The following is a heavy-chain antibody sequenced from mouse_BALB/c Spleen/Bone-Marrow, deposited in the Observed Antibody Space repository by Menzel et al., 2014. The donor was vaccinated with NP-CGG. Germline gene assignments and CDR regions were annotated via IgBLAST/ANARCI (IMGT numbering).Heavy chain of an antibody. V-gene: IGHV5-6-3*01. CDR2: INSNGGST. Sequence: DVQLVESGRGLVQPGGSLKLSCAASGFTFSSYGMSWVRQTPNKRLELVATINSNGGSTYYPDSVKGRFTISRDNAKNTLYLQMSSLKSEDTAMYYCARDGYYVFYAMDYWGQGTSVTVSS. CDR3: ARDGYYVFYAMDY. D-gene: IGHD2-3*01. J-gene: IGHJ4*01. CDR1: GFTFSSYG.